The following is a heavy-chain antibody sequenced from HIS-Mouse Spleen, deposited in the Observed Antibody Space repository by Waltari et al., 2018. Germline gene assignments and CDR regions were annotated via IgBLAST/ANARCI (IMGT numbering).Heavy chain of an antibody. CDR2: IYYSGST. D-gene: IGHD6-13*01. CDR3: AREIPYSSSWYDWYFDL. CDR1: GASLSSSSYV. J-gene: IGHJ2*01. V-gene: IGHV4-39*07. Sequence: QLQLQESGPGLVKPSETLSLTCTVSGASLSSSSYVCAWIRQPPGKGLEWIGSIYYSGSTYYNPSLKSRVTISVDTSKNQFSLKLSSVTAADTAVYYCAREIPYSSSWYDWYFDLWGRGTLVTVSS.